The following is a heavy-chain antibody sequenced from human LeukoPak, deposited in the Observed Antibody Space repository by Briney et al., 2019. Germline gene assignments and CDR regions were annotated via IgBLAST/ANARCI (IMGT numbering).Heavy chain of an antibody. Sequence: SETLSLTCAVSGYSISSGYYWGWIRQPPGKGLEWIGSIYHSGSTYYNPSLKSRVTISVHTSKNQFSLKLTSVTAADTAVYFCARRVVTFGDDAFDIWGQGTMVTVSS. D-gene: IGHD3-22*01. V-gene: IGHV4-38-2*01. CDR3: ARRVVTFGDDAFDI. CDR2: IYHSGST. CDR1: GYSISSGYY. J-gene: IGHJ3*02.